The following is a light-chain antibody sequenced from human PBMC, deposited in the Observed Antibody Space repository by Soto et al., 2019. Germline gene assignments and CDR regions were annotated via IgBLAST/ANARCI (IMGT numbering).Light chain of an antibody. J-gene: IGKJ1*01. CDR3: QQYNNWPRT. CDR1: QTVRNNY. Sequence: EFVLTQSPGTLSLSPGERATLSCRASQTVRNNYLAWYQQKPGQAPRLLIYDASSRATGIPDRFSGGGSGTDFTLTISSLQSEDFAVYYCQQYNNWPRTFGQGTKVHI. V-gene: IGKV3-20*01. CDR2: DAS.